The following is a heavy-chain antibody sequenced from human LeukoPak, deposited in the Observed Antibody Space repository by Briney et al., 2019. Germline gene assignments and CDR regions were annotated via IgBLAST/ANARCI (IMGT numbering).Heavy chain of an antibody. D-gene: IGHD3-16*02. V-gene: IGHV4-30-4*01. CDR3: ARDQGYMWDY. J-gene: IGHJ4*02. CDR2: IYYSGST. Sequence: SETLSLTCAVSGGSISSGDYYWSWIRQPPGKGLEWIGYIYYSGSTYYNPSLKSRVTISVDTSKNQFSLKLSSVTAADTAVYYCARDQGYMWDYWGQGTLVTASS. CDR1: GGSISSGDYY.